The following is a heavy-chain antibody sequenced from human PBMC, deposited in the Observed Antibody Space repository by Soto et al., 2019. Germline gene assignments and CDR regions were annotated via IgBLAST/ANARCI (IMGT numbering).Heavy chain of an antibody. CDR2: INPNSGGT. V-gene: IGHV1-2*04. D-gene: IGHD1-1*01. J-gene: IGHJ6*02. Sequence: ASVKVSCKASGYTFTGYYMHWVRQAPGQGLEWMGWINPNSGGTNYAQKFQGWVTMTRDTSISTAYMELSRLRSDDTAVYYCARSVDTTTYYYNYGMACWGQGTTVTVSS. CDR3: ARSVDTTTYYYNYGMAC. CDR1: GYTFTGYY.